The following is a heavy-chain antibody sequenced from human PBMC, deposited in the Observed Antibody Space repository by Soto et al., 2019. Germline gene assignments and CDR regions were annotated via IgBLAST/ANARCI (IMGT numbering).Heavy chain of an antibody. CDR1: GASVSSSTYS. CDR2: IYSSENT. J-gene: IGHJ6*02. D-gene: IGHD2-2*03. V-gene: IGHV4-39*01. Sequence: SETLSLTCTVSGASVSSSTYSWGWIRQSPGQGLEWIGTIYSSENTYYNPSLLSRVTISVDTSKNEFSLKLSSVTAADTAVYYCARLNGYCISTNCHGYYGMDVWGQGPRSPSP. CDR3: ARLNGYCISTNCHGYYGMDV.